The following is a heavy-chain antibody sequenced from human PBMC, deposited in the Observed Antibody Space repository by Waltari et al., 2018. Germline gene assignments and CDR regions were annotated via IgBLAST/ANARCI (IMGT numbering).Heavy chain of an antibody. D-gene: IGHD1-26*01. Sequence: QLQLQEPGPRLVKPAEPLSLTCTVSCDSLSSGLYFCAWILQPHGKGLEWLGSIFYSGTTYHNSSLKSRVTISVDTSKNQVSLQLKSVTAADTAVYFCARDRSGTINSFDPWGRGTLVTVSS. CDR3: ARDRSGTINSFDP. CDR1: CDSLSSGLYF. J-gene: IGHJ5*02. V-gene: IGHV4-39*07. CDR2: IFYSGTT.